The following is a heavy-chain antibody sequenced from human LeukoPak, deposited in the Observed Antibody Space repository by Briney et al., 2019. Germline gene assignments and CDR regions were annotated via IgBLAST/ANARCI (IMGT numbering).Heavy chain of an antibody. J-gene: IGHJ4*02. V-gene: IGHV7-4-1*02. CDR1: GYTFTSYG. CDR2: INTNTGNP. D-gene: IGHD1-26*01. Sequence: ASVKVSCKASGYTFTSYGISWVRQAPGQGLEWMGWINTNTGNPTYAQGFTGRFVFSLDTSVSTAYLQISSLKAEDTAVYYCARLIVGAQQIGSFDYWGQGTLVTVSS. CDR3: ARLIVGAQQIGSFDY.